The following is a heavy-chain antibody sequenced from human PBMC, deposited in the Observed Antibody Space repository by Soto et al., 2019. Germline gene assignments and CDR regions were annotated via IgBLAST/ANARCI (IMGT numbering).Heavy chain of an antibody. CDR3: AKDNDILTGYSLDY. D-gene: IGHD3-9*01. CDR1: GFTFSSYG. CDR2: ISYDGSNK. V-gene: IGHV3-30*18. J-gene: IGHJ4*02. Sequence: QVQLVESGGGVVQPGRSLRLSCAASGFTFSSYGMHWVRQAPGKGLAWVAVISYDGSNKYYADSVKGRFTISRDNSKNTLYLQMNSLRAEDTAVYYCAKDNDILTGYSLDYWGQGTLVTVSS.